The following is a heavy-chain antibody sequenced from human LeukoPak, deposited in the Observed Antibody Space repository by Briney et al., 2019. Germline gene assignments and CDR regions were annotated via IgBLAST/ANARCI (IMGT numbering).Heavy chain of an antibody. D-gene: IGHD2-21*02. J-gene: IGHJ6*02. CDR2: ISAYNGNT. CDR1: GYTFTSYG. V-gene: IGHV1-18*01. CDR3: ARDGIVVVTAGHYYYGMDV. Sequence: ASVKVSCKASGYTFTSYGISWVRQAPGQGLEWMGWISAYNGNTNYAQKFQGRVTMTTDTSTSTAYMELRSVRSDDTAVYYCARDGIVVVTAGHYYYGMDVWGQGTTVTVSS.